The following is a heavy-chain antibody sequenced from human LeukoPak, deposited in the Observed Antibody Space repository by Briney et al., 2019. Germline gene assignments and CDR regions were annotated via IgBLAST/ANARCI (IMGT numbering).Heavy chain of an antibody. V-gene: IGHV4-59*01. CDR1: GGSISSYY. Sequence: PSETLSLTCTVSGGSISSYYWSWIRQPPGKGLEWIGYIYYSGSTNYNPSLKSRVTISVDTSKNQFSLKLSSVTAADTAVYYCARSSRSGYYTGSDWFDPWGQGTLVTVSS. J-gene: IGHJ5*02. D-gene: IGHD3-3*01. CDR3: ARSSRSGYYTGSDWFDP. CDR2: IYYSGST.